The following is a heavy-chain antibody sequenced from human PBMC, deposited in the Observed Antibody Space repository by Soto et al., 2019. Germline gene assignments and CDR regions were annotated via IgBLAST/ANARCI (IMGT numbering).Heavy chain of an antibody. Sequence: SETLSLTCTVSGGSMSEYYWSGIRQSPGKGLEWIGYVYYLWSTDYNPSLKCRVTISVDTSKRQFSLKLSSVTVADTAVYYCARDCYYGSGSPYPDYWGPGAQVTVSS. CDR3: ARDCYYGSGSPYPDY. V-gene: IGHV4-59*01. CDR2: VYYLWST. D-gene: IGHD3-10*01. J-gene: IGHJ4*02. CDR1: GGSMSEYY.